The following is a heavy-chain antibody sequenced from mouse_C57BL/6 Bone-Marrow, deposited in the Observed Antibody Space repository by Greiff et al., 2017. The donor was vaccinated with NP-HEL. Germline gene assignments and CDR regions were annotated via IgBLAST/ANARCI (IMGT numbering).Heavy chain of an antibody. CDR1: GYTFTSYW. Sequence: QVQLQQSGAELVKPGASVKLSCKASGYTFTSYWMQWVKQRPGQGLEWIGEIDPSDSYPNYNQKFKGKATLTVDTSSSTAYMQLSSLTSEDSAVYYCARRDHFDYWGQGTTLTVSS. D-gene: IGHD3-3*01. CDR3: ARRDHFDY. V-gene: IGHV1-50*01. CDR2: IDPSDSYP. J-gene: IGHJ2*01.